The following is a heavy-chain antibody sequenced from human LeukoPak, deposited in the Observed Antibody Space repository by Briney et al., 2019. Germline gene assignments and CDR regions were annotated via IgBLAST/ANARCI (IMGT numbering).Heavy chain of an antibody. J-gene: IGHJ4*02. Sequence: GKSLRLSCAASGFTFSNYAMHWVRQAPGKGLEWVAVISYDGIHKYYADSIKGRFNISRDNSDHTLFLLVDSLRPDDTAVYYCARARAGSVDYWGQGTPVTVSS. V-gene: IGHV3-30*04. D-gene: IGHD3-10*01. CDR1: GFTFSNYA. CDR3: ARARAGSVDY. CDR2: ISYDGIHK.